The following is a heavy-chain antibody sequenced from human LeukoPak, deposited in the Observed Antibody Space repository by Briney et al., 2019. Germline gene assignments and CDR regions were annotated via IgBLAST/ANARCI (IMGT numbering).Heavy chain of an antibody. D-gene: IGHD5-18*01. V-gene: IGHV1-2*02. J-gene: IGHJ4*02. CDR1: GYTFTGYY. CDR2: INPNSGGT. Sequence: ASVKVSCKASGYTFTGYYMHWVRQAPGQGLEWMGWINPNSGGTNYAQKFQGRVTMTRDTSINTAYMELSRLRSDDTAVYYCARSMVRGYSYGYPYWGQGTLVTVSS. CDR3: ARSMVRGYSYGYPY.